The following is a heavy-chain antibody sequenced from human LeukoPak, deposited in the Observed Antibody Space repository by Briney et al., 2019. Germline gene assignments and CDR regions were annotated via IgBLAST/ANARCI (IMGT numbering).Heavy chain of an antibody. CDR1: GFTFDDYG. CDR3: AKESDSSGWYYFDY. V-gene: IGHV3-20*04. D-gene: IGHD6-19*01. CDR2: INWNGGST. Sequence: GGSLRLSCAASGFTFDDYGMSWVRQAPGKGLEWVSGINWNGGSTGYADSVKGRFTISRDNSKNSLYLQMNSLRAEDTALYYCAKESDSSGWYYFDYWGQGTLVTASS. J-gene: IGHJ4*02.